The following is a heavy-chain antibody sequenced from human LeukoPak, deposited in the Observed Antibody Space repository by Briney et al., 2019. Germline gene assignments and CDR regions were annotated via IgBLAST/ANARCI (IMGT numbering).Heavy chain of an antibody. CDR1: GGSFSGYY. J-gene: IGHJ4*02. CDR3: ARGEGYGGNPVVDY. Sequence: PSETLSLTCAVYGGSFSGYYWSWIRQPPGKGLEWIGEINHSGSTNYNPSLKSRVTISVDTSKNQFSLKLSSVTAADTAVYYCARGEGYGGNPVVDYWGQGTPVTVSS. D-gene: IGHD4-23*01. CDR2: INHSGST. V-gene: IGHV4-34*01.